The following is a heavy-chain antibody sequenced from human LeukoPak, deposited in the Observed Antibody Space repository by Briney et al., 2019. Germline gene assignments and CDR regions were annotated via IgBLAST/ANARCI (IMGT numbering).Heavy chain of an antibody. CDR1: GYTFASYG. V-gene: IGHV1-46*01. CDR3: GREGVAGTGLDY. D-gene: IGHD6-13*01. Sequence: VKVSCKASGYTFASYGISWVRQAPGQGLEWMGIINPSGGTSYAQKLQGRITMTRDTSTSTLYMELSRLKSEDTAVYYCGREGVAGTGLDYWGQGTLVTVSS. J-gene: IGHJ4*01. CDR2: INPSGGT.